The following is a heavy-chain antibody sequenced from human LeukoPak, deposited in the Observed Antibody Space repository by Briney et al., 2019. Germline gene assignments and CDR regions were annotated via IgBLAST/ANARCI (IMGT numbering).Heavy chain of an antibody. J-gene: IGHJ4*02. CDR3: AIPPGYCGNDCSFDH. V-gene: IGHV5-51*01. CDR2: IYPGDNET. CDR1: GYSFSNYW. Sequence: GEPLKFSGEASGYSFSNYWIGWVRQMPGEGLEWTGIIYPGDNETRYSPSFQGLTTISVDKSISTAYLQWSSLKASDTAMYYCAIPPGYCGNDCSFDHWGQGTLVTASS. D-gene: IGHD2-21*02.